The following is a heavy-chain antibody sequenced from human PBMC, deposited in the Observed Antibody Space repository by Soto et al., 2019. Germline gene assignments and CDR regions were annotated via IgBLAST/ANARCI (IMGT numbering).Heavy chain of an antibody. J-gene: IGHJ5*02. CDR3: AKAQIVVVPAEHWFAP. V-gene: IGHV3-23*01. CDR1: GFTFSSYA. CDR2: ISGSGGST. Sequence: EVQLLESGGGLVQPGGSLRLSCAASGFTFSSYAMSWVRQAPGKGLEWVSAISGSGGSTYYADSVKGRFTMSRDNSKNTLYLQMNSLRAEDTAVYYCAKAQIVVVPAEHWFAPWGQGTLVTVSS. D-gene: IGHD2-2*01.